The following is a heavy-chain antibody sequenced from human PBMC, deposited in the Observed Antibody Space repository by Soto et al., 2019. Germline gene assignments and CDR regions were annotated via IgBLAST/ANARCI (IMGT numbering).Heavy chain of an antibody. Sequence: SLKISCKGSGYSFTSYWISWVRQMPGKGLEWMGRIDPSDSYTNYSPSFQGHVTISADKSISTAYLQWSSLKASDTAMYYCARLGIAAAGGYYYYYGMDVWGQGTTVTVSS. D-gene: IGHD6-13*01. CDR1: GYSFTSYW. V-gene: IGHV5-10-1*01. CDR3: ARLGIAAAGGYYYYYGMDV. CDR2: IDPSDSYT. J-gene: IGHJ6*02.